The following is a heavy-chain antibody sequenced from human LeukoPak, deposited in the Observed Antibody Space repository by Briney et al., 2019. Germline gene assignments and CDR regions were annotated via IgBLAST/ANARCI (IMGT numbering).Heavy chain of an antibody. D-gene: IGHD7-27*01. CDR3: ARWGRNWDYFDF. CDR1: GYSISSGFY. V-gene: IGHV4-38-2*02. Sequence: PSETLSLTCTVSGYSISSGFYWGWIRQPPGKGLEWIGTIYHTGRTYYTPSLKSRVTISLDTSKNQFSLHLTSVFAADTAVYYCARWGRNWDYFDFWGQGTLVTVSS. J-gene: IGHJ4*02. CDR2: IYHTGRT.